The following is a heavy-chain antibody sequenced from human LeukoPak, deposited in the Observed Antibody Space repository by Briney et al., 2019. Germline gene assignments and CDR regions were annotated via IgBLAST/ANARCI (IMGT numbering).Heavy chain of an antibody. V-gene: IGHV3-48*01. J-gene: IGHJ5*02. CDR1: GFIFSQYS. CDR2: IRSTGDT. D-gene: IGHD5-12*01. Sequence: PSGGSLRLSCAASGFIFSQYSINWVRQAPGKGLEWVSHIRSTGDTFYADSVKGRFTISRDNARNSLYLQMNSLRAEDTAMYYCARDAGNSGYGCDLWGQGILVTVSS. CDR3: ARDAGNSGYGCDL.